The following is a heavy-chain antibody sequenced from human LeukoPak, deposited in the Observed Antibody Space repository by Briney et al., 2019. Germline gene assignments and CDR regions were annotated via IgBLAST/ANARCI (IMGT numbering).Heavy chain of an antibody. CDR2: IIPIFGTA. V-gene: IGHV1-69*13. J-gene: IGHJ6*03. CDR3: ARGKVRAAHTGGYYYCYMDV. D-gene: IGHD1-14*01. CDR1: GGTFSSYA. Sequence: SVKVSCKASGGTFSSYAISWVRQAPGQGLEWMGGIIPIFGTANYAQKFQGRVTITADESTSTAYMELSSLRSEDTAVYYCARGKVRAAHTGGYYYCYMDVWGKGTTVTVSS.